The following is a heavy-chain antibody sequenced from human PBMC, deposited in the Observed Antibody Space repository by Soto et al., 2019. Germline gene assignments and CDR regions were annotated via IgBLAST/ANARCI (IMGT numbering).Heavy chain of an antibody. CDR1: GFTFTTYG. CDR3: AKDQADTVMFMVS. CDR2: ISHDGNTQ. J-gene: IGHJ4*02. D-gene: IGHD5-18*01. Sequence: QVQLVESGGGVVQPGRSLRLSCVASGFTFTTYGMHWVRQAPGKGLEWLAVISHDGNTQYYGDSVKGRFTISRDNSKSTLYLQMNSLKADDTAEYYCAKDQADTVMFMVSWGQGTLVTVSS. V-gene: IGHV3-30*18.